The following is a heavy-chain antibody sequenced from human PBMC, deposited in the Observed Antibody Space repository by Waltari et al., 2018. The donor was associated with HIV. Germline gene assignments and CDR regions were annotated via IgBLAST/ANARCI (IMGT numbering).Heavy chain of an antibody. J-gene: IGHJ4*02. V-gene: IGHV3-72*01. CDR3: GRGAAGSVSDY. D-gene: IGHD2-15*01. CDR1: GFTLSAPY. Sequence: EVQLVESGGGLVQPGGSLRLACAASGFTLSAPYMAWVRQAPGKGLEWVGRSRSNANGYTTEYAASVEGRFSISRDEASNSAYLQMNSLKTEDTAVYFCGRGAAGSVSDYWGPGTLVTVSS. CDR2: SRSNANGYTT.